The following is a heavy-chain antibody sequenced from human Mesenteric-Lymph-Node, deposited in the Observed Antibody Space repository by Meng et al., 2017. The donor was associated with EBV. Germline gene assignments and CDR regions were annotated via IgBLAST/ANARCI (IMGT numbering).Heavy chain of an antibody. D-gene: IGHD1-20*01. CDR2: IYRTGST. Sequence: QGQAQGEGPGTGKPSEALSLTCSFSGGAVSSGCYYWGWIRQPPGKGLEWIGYIYRTGSTDYNPSLNSRVSISIDTSKNQFSLRLTSVTAADTAVYYCARDSGITVTNSFDYWGQGALVTVSS. V-gene: IGHV4-61*01. CDR1: GGAVSSGCYY. J-gene: IGHJ4*02. CDR3: ARDSGITVTNSFDY.